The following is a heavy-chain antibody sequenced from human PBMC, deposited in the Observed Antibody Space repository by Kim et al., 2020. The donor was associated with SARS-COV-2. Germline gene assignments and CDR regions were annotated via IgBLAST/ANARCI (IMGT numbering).Heavy chain of an antibody. J-gene: IGHJ2*01. Sequence: SETLSHTCAVYGRSLSGYYWTWIRQAPGTGLQWIGEITQTGTTNYDPSLRGRVTISVAASEGQFSLVLASATAADTAIYYCARGKSEYFGSGRARSFDL. V-gene: IGHV4-34*01. CDR1: GRSLSGYY. CDR2: ITQTGTT. D-gene: IGHD3-10*01. CDR3: ARGKSEYFGSGRARSFDL.